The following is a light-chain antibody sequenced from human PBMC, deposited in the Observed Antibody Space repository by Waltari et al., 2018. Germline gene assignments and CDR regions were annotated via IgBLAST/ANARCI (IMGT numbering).Light chain of an antibody. V-gene: IGKV3-20*01. CDR2: DAS. CDR3: QMYVRLPAT. Sequence: EIVLTQSPGTLSLSPGERATLSCRASQSVGRSLAWYQQKHGQAPRLLLYDASTRATGIPDRFSGGWSGTDFSLTISRLEPEDFAVYYCQMYVRLPATFGQGTKVEI. CDR1: QSVGRS. J-gene: IGKJ1*01.